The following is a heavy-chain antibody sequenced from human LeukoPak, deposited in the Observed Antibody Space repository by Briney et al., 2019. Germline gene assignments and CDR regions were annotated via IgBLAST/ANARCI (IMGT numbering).Heavy chain of an antibody. Sequence: GGSLRLSCAASGFTFSSYSMNWVRQAPGKGLEWVSVIYSGGSTYYADSVKGRFTISRDNSKNTLYLQMNSLRAEDTAVYYCARARSRIVVVPAALDYWGQGTLVTVSS. CDR1: GFTFSSYS. J-gene: IGHJ4*02. CDR2: IYSGGST. CDR3: ARARSRIVVVPAALDY. V-gene: IGHV3-66*01. D-gene: IGHD2-2*01.